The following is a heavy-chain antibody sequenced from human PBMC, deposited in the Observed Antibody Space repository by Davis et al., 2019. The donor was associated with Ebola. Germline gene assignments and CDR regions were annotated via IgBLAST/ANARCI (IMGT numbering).Heavy chain of an antibody. V-gene: IGHV6-1*01. CDR1: GDGVSNTAG. CDR2: TYYNSKWYS. CDR3: ARGWLRSGLDY. J-gene: IGHJ4*02. Sequence: HSQTLSLTCAISGDGVSNTAGWNWIRQSPSRGLEWLGRTYYNSKWYSDYAVSVKSRITINPDTSKNQFSLQLNSVTPEDTAVYFCARGWLRSGLDYWGQGILVTVSS. D-gene: IGHD3-22*01.